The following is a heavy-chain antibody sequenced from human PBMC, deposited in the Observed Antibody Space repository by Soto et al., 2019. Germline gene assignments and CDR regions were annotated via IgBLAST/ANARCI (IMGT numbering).Heavy chain of an antibody. CDR2: ISSSSSTI. Sequence: PGGSLRLSCVASGFTFRNYALSWVRQAPGKGLEWVSYISSSSSTIYYADSVKGRFTISRDNAKNSLYLQMNSLRAEDTAVYYCARDGRSYPAFDIWGQGTMVTVSS. J-gene: IGHJ3*02. V-gene: IGHV3-48*01. CDR3: ARDGRSYPAFDI. CDR1: GFTFRNYA. D-gene: IGHD1-26*01.